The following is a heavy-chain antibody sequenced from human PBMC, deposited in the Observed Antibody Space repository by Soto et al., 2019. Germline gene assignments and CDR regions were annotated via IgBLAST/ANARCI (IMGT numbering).Heavy chain of an antibody. D-gene: IGHD3-22*01. V-gene: IGHV3-48*03. CDR3: ARRVWYDSSGYYSL. CDR1: GFTFSSYE. J-gene: IGHJ4*02. CDR2: ISSSGSTI. Sequence: GGSLRLSCAASGFTFSSYEMNWVRQAPGKGLEWVSYISSSGSTIYYADSVKGRFTISRDNAKNSLYLQMNSLRAEDTAVYYCARRVWYDSSGYYSLWGQGTLVTVSS.